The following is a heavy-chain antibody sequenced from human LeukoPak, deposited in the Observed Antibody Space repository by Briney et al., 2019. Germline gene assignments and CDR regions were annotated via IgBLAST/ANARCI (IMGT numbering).Heavy chain of an antibody. CDR3: ARVTGYMIEDYFDY. D-gene: IGHD3-22*01. V-gene: IGHV4-4*07. Sequence: SETLSLTCTVSGGSISYFYWSWIRQPAGKGLEWIGRIYTSGSTNCNPSLKSRVTISVETSKNQFSLKLSSVTAADTAVYYCARVTGYMIEDYFDYWGQGTLVTVSS. CDR2: IYTSGST. CDR1: GGSISYFY. J-gene: IGHJ4*02.